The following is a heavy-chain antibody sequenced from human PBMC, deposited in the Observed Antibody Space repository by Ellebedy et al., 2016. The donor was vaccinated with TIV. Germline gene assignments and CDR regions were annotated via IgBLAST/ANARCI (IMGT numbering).Heavy chain of an antibody. CDR3: AREDNDILTGYFGGFDY. Sequence: SETLSLTCTVSGGSINNYYWSWIRQPPGKGLEWIGYIYYSGSTNYNPSLKSRVTISVDMSKNQFSLKLSSVTAADSAVYFCAREDNDILTGYFGGFDYWGQGTLVTVSS. J-gene: IGHJ4*02. V-gene: IGHV4-59*01. CDR2: IYYSGST. D-gene: IGHD3-9*01. CDR1: GGSINNYY.